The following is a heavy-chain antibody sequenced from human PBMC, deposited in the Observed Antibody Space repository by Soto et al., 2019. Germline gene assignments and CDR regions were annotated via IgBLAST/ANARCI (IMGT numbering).Heavy chain of an antibody. Sequence: GASVKVSCKASGYTFTSYAIHWVRQAPGQGLEWMGWITAGNGNTKYSQNFQGRVTITRDTSASAAYMDLSSLRSEDTAVYYCARSTGTTPFDYWGQGTLVTVS. D-gene: IGHD1-1*01. CDR3: ARSTGTTPFDY. CDR2: ITAGNGNT. J-gene: IGHJ4*02. CDR1: GYTFTSYA. V-gene: IGHV1-3*01.